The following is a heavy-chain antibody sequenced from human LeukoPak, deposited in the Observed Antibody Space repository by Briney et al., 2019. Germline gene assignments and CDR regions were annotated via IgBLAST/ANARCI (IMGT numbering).Heavy chain of an antibody. CDR1: GFTFSSYA. J-gene: IGHJ4*02. CDR2: ISGSGGST. Sequence: GGSLRLSCAASGFTFSSYAMSWVRQAPGKGLEWVSAISGSGGSTYYADSVKGRFTISRDNSKNTLCLQMNSLRAEDTAVYYCARASGSYSWYFDYWGQGILVTVSS. CDR3: ARASGSYSWYFDY. V-gene: IGHV3-23*01. D-gene: IGHD1-26*01.